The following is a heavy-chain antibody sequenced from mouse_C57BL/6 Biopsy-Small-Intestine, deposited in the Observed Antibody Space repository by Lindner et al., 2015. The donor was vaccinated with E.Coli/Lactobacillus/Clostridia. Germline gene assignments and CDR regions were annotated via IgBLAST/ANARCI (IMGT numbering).Heavy chain of an antibody. CDR1: GFIFGDHG. D-gene: IGHD1-1*01. CDR2: ISGSSSTI. J-gene: IGHJ2*01. CDR3: ARNYYGSGYDY. Sequence: VQLQESGGGLVKPGGSLKLSCTASGFIFGDHGMHWVRQAPEKGLEWVAYISGSSSTIFYADVLKGRFTISRDNAKNTLFLQMTSLRSEDTAIYYCARNYYGSGYDYWGQGTILTVSS. V-gene: IGHV5-17*01.